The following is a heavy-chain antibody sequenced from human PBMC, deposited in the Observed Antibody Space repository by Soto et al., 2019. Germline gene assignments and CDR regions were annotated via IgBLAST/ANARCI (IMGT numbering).Heavy chain of an antibody. Sequence: PSQTLSLTCAISGDSVFSSTAAWNWIRQSPSRGLEWLERTYYRSKWYNDYAVSVKSRITINPDTSKHQFSLQLNSVTPEDTAVYYCARDRSGSGWFNAFDIWGHGTMVTVSS. CDR1: GDSVFSSTAA. D-gene: IGHD6-19*01. CDR3: ARDRSGSGWFNAFDI. J-gene: IGHJ3*02. V-gene: IGHV6-1*01. CDR2: TYYRSKWYN.